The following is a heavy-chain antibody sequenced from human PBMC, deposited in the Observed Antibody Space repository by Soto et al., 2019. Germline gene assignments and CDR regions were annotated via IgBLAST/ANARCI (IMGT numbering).Heavy chain of an antibody. CDR1: GFSLSTSGVG. Sequence: QITLKESGPTLVKPTQTLTLTCTFSGFSLSTSGVGVGWIRQPPGKALEWLVLIYWDDDKRYSPSLKSRLTITKDTSKNQVVLTMTNMDPVDTATYYCAHRQARVATIPTDFDYWGQGTLVTVSS. V-gene: IGHV2-5*02. CDR3: AHRQARVATIPTDFDY. D-gene: IGHD5-12*01. J-gene: IGHJ4*02. CDR2: IYWDDDK.